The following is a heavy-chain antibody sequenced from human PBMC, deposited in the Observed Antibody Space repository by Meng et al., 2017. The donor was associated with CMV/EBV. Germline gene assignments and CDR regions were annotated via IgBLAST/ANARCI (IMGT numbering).Heavy chain of an antibody. CDR2: INPNSGDT. Sequence: ASGYTFIGSYIHWVRQAPGQGLEWMGWINPNSGDTIYAQNFQGRVTMTRDTSINTAYMVLSRLRSDDTAVYFCATDVPYNWNYQPDYWGQGSLVTVSS. D-gene: IGHD1-7*01. V-gene: IGHV1-2*02. CDR3: ATDVPYNWNYQPDY. CDR1: GYTFIGSY. J-gene: IGHJ4*02.